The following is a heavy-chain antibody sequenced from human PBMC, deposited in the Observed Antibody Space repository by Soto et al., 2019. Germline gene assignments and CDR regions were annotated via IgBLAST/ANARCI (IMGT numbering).Heavy chain of an antibody. J-gene: IGHJ5*02. V-gene: IGHV3-15*01. CDR1: GFIFSNAL. Sequence: EVQLVESGGGLVKPGGSLRLSCTVSGFIFSNALMSWVRQAPGKGLEWVGRIKSKADRGTTAYAAPVKGRFIISKTDSKDTLYLQMNGLKTDDTAVYDCTRDYDFGAWGQGTLVTVSS. D-gene: IGHD3-16*01. CDR2: IKSKADRGTT. CDR3: TRDYDFGA.